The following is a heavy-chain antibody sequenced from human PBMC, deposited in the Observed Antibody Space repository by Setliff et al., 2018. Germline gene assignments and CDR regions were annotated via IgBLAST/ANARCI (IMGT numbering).Heavy chain of an antibody. CDR2: ISGYNGNT. CDR1: GLTFTTFS. D-gene: IGHD5-18*01. CDR3: ATFRGYTYGYDY. Sequence: ASVKVSCKASGLTFTTFSISWVRQAPGQGLEWVGWISGYNGNTIYAQNFQGRVTMTTDASTNTAYMELRSLGSDDTAVYYCATFRGYTYGYDYWGQGTLVTVSS. V-gene: IGHV1-18*01. J-gene: IGHJ4*02.